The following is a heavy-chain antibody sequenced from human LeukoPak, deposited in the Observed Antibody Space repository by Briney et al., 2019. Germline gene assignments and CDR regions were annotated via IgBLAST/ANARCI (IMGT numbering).Heavy chain of an antibody. D-gene: IGHD4-17*01. CDR1: GGSISSYY. V-gene: IGHV4-59*01. CDR2: IYYSGST. CDR3: ASLTYGDFGFDY. Sequence: SETLSLTCTVSGGSISSYYWSWIRQPPGKGLEWIGYIYYSGSTNYSPSLKSRVTISVDTSKNQFSLKLSSVTAADTAVYYCASLTYGDFGFDYWGQGTLVTVSS. J-gene: IGHJ4*02.